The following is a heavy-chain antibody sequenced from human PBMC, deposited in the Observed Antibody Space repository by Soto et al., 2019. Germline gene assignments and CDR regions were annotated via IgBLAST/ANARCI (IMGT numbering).Heavy chain of an antibody. J-gene: IGHJ4*02. V-gene: IGHV4-30-4*01. CDR2: IYYSGST. CDR3: ARDDSSGFSAY. CDR1: GDSITSGDYY. Sequence: QVQLQESGPGLVKPSQTLSLTCTVSGDSITSGDYYWSWIRQPPGKGLEWIGYIYYSGSTYYNPSLKSRVTLSVDTSKNQFSLKLSSVTAADTAVYYCARDDSSGFSAYWGQGTLVTVSS. D-gene: IGHD3-22*01.